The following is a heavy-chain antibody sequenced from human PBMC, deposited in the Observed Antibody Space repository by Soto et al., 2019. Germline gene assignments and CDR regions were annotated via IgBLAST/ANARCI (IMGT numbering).Heavy chain of an antibody. Sequence: QVQLQESGPGLVKPSQTLSLTCTVSGGSISSGGYYWSWIRQHPGKGLEWIGSIYYSGSTYYNPSLKSRVXXXVXSSKIQFSLKLNSVTAADTAVYSCARSSTSANYFDYWGQGTLVTVSS. D-gene: IGHD2-2*01. CDR3: ARSSTSANYFDY. CDR2: IYYSGST. J-gene: IGHJ4*02. CDR1: GGSISSGGYY. V-gene: IGHV4-31*03.